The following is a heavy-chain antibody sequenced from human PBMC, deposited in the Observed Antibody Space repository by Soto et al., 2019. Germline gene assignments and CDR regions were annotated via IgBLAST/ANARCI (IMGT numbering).Heavy chain of an antibody. CDR3: ARDFSGYSSGWNLDY. Sequence: VQLVESGGGAVQPGRSLRLSCAASGFTFSSFALHWVHQAPGKGLEWVAVIAYDGSNKYYADSVKGRFTISRDDSKNTLYLQMNNLGPEDTALYYCARDFSGYSSGWNLDYWGQGTLVTVSS. J-gene: IGHJ4*02. V-gene: IGHV3-30*04. D-gene: IGHD6-19*01. CDR1: GFTFSSFA. CDR2: IAYDGSNK.